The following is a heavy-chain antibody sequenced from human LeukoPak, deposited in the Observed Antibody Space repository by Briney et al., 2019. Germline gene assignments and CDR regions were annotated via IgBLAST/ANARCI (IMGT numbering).Heavy chain of an antibody. V-gene: IGHV3-21*01. J-gene: IGHJ4*02. Sequence: GGSLRLSCADSGFTFSNYSMNWVRQAPGKGLEWVSSISSSSSYIYYADSVKGRFTISRDNAKNSLYLQMNSLRAEDTAVYYCASAYYDILTGTDYWGQGTLVTVSS. CDR2: ISSSSSYI. CDR1: GFTFSNYS. D-gene: IGHD3-9*01. CDR3: ASAYYDILTGTDY.